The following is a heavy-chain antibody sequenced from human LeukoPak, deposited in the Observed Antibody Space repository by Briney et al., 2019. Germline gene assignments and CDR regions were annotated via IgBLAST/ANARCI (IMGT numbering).Heavy chain of an antibody. D-gene: IGHD3-22*01. J-gene: IGHJ5*02. CDR3: AGLGASGNGYLSWFDP. V-gene: IGHV4-59*13. CDR1: GGSISSYY. CDR2: IYYSGST. Sequence: SETLSLTCTVSGGSISSYYWSWIRHPPGKGLEWIGYIYYSGSTNYNPSLKSRVTISVDTSKNQFSLKLSSVTAADTAVYYCAGLGASGNGYLSWFDPWGQGTLVTVSS.